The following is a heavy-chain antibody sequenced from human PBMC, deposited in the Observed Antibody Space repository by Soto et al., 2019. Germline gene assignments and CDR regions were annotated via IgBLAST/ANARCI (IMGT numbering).Heavy chain of an antibody. CDR3: ARDRSLRSVLRYYYYGMDV. Sequence: PSETLSLTCTVSGGSVSSGSYYWSWIRQTPGKGLEWIGYLYYSWSTNYNPSLKSRVTISVDTSKNQCSLKLSSVTAADPPVYYWARDRSLRSVLRYYYYGMDVLAQGTTVTVSS. J-gene: IGHJ6*02. D-gene: IGHD2-15*01. CDR2: LYYSWST. CDR1: GGSVSSGSYY. V-gene: IGHV4-61*01.